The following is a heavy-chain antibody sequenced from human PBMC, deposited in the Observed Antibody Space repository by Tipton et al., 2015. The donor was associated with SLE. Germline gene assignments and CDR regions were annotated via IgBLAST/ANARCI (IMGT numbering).Heavy chain of an antibody. J-gene: IGHJ4*02. CDR2: IYYSGST. V-gene: IGHV4-30-4*01. Sequence: TLSRTCTVSGGSISSGDYYWSWIRQPPGKGLEWIGYIYYSGSTYYNPSLKSRVTISVDTSKNQFSLKLSSVTAADTAVYYCARGALGGLWDYWGQGTLVTVSS. D-gene: IGHD3-16*01. CDR3: ARGALGGLWDY. CDR1: GGSISSGDYY.